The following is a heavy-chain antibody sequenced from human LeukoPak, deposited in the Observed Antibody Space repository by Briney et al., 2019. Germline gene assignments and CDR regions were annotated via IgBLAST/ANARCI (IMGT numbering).Heavy chain of an antibody. D-gene: IGHD1-14*01. V-gene: IGHV3-23*01. CDR2: ISGSGGST. J-gene: IGHJ6*03. Sequence: QPGGSLRLSCAASGFTFSSYGMSWVRQAPGKGLEWVSAISGSGGSTYYADSVKGRFTISRDNSKNTLYLQMNSLRAEDTAVYYCARVGPWVNPDYYLLHGRLGQRDHGHRLL. CDR1: GFTFSSYG. CDR3: ARVGPWVNPDYYLLHGR.